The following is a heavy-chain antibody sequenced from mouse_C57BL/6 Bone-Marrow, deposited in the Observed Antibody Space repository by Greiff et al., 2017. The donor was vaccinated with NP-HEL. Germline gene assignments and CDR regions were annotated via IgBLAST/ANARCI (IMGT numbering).Heavy chain of an antibody. CDR3: TRYYGSRFPSYFDY. J-gene: IGHJ2*01. V-gene: IGHV1-15*01. CDR2: IDPETGGT. CDR1: GYTFTDYE. D-gene: IGHD1-1*01. Sequence: QVQLKESGAELVRPGASVTLSCKASGYTFTDYEMHWVKQTPVHGLEWIGAIDPETGGTAYNQKFKGKAILTADKSSSTAYMELRSLTSEDSAVYYCTRYYGSRFPSYFDYWGQGTTLTVSS.